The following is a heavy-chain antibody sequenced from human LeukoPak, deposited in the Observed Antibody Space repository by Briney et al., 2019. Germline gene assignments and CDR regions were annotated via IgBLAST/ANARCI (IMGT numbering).Heavy chain of an antibody. CDR1: GFTFSSYA. D-gene: IGHD1-26*01. CDR2: ISGSGGST. Sequence: PGGSLRLSCAASGFTFSSYAMSWVRQAPGKGLEWVSAISGSGGSTYYADSVKGRFTISRDNSKNTLYLQMNGLRAEDTAVYYCAKVMSFGIVGAHDYWGQGTLVTVSS. CDR3: AKVMSFGIVGAHDY. V-gene: IGHV3-23*01. J-gene: IGHJ4*02.